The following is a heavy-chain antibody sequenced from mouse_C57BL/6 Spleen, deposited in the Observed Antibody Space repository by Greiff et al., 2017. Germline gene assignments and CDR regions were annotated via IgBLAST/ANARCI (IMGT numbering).Heavy chain of an antibody. CDR1: GYTFTSYW. CDR2: IDPSDSYT. D-gene: IGHD3-3*01. CDR3: ARWVGLGRYYIDY. J-gene: IGHJ2*01. V-gene: IGHV1-59*01. Sequence: QVQLQQPGAELVRPGTSVKLSCKASGYTFTSYWMHWVKQRPGQGLEWVGVIDPSDSYTNYTQKFKGKVTLTVDTYASTANMQLSSLTSEDSAVYYCARWVGLGRYYIDYWGQGTTLTVSS.